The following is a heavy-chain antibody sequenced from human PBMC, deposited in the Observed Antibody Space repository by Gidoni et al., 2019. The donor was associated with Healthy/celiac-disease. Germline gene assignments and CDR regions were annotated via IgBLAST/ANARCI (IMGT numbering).Heavy chain of an antibody. CDR2: IYSGGST. J-gene: IGHJ4*02. CDR1: GFTVSSNY. D-gene: IGHD4-17*01. V-gene: IGHV3-53*02. Sequence: EVQLVETGGGLIQPGGSLRLSCAASGFTVSSNYMSWVRQAPGKGLEWVSVIYSGGSTYYADSVKGRFTISRDNSKNTLYLQMNSLRAEDTAVYYCARGVYGDYGSLFGNYWGQGTLVTVSS. CDR3: ARGVYGDYGSLFGNY.